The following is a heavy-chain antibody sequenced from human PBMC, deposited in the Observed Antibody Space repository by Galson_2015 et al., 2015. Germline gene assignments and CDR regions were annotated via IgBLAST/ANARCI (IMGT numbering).Heavy chain of an antibody. J-gene: IGHJ5*02. D-gene: IGHD6-6*01. CDR1: GYTFTTYA. CDR3: ARSPFYSSSSGWFDP. CDR2: INAGNGNT. V-gene: IGHV1-3*01. Sequence: SVKVSCKASGYTFTTYAMHWVRQAPGQRLEWMGWINAGNGNTKYSQKFQGRVTITRDTSASTAYMELSSLRSEDTAVYYCARSPFYSSSSGWFDPWGQGTLVTVSS.